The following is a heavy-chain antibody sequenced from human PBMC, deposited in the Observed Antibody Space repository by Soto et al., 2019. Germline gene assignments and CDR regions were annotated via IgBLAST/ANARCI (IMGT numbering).Heavy chain of an antibody. J-gene: IGHJ4*02. CDR1: GFTFSSYS. Sequence: EVQLVESGGGLVQPGGSLRLSCAASGFTFSSYSMNWVRQAPGKGLEWVSYISSSSSTIYYADSVKGRFTISRDNPKNSLYLQMNSMRAEDTAVYYCAAQRPYGDSIDYWGQGTLVTVSS. D-gene: IGHD4-17*01. CDR3: AAQRPYGDSIDY. CDR2: ISSSSSTI. V-gene: IGHV3-48*01.